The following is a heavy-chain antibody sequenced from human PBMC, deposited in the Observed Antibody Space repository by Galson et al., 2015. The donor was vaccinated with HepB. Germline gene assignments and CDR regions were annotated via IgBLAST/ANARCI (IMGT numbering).Heavy chain of an antibody. D-gene: IGHD4-23*01. CDR3: ARGRRAVDRIWFSAFDI. CDR2: INHSGST. J-gene: IGHJ3*02. CDR1: GGSFSGYY. V-gene: IGHV4-34*01. Sequence: QVQLQESGPGLVKPSETLSLTCAVYGGSFSGYYWSWIRQPPGKGLEWIGEINHSGSTNYNPSLKSRVTISVDTSKNQFSLKLSSVTAADTAVYYCARGRRAVDRIWFSAFDIWGQGTMVTVSS.